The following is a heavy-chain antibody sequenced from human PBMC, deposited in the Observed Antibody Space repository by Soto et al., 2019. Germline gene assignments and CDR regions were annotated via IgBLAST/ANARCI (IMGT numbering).Heavy chain of an antibody. CDR1: GYTFTSYG. Sequence: QVQLVQSGAEVKKPGASVKVSCKASGYTFTSYGISWVRQAPGQGLEWMGWISAYNGNTNYAQKLQGRVTMTTDTSTSTGYMELRSLRSDDTAVYYCARDADIVVVPAAAPYYFDYWGQGTLVTVSS. D-gene: IGHD2-2*01. V-gene: IGHV1-18*01. J-gene: IGHJ4*02. CDR2: ISAYNGNT. CDR3: ARDADIVVVPAAAPYYFDY.